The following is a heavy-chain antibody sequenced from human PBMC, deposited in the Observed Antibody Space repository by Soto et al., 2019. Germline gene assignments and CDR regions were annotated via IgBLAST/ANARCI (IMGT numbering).Heavy chain of an antibody. V-gene: IGHV3-13*01. D-gene: IGHD3-10*01. Sequence: EVQLVESGGGLVQPGGSLRLSCAASGFTFSSYDMHWVRQATGKGLEWVSAIGTAGDTYYPGSVKGRFTISRENAKNPLYLQMNSLRAEDTAVYYCARGGYGSGVFGYWGQGTLVTVSS. J-gene: IGHJ4*02. CDR3: ARGGYGSGVFGY. CDR1: GFTFSSYD. CDR2: IGTAGDT.